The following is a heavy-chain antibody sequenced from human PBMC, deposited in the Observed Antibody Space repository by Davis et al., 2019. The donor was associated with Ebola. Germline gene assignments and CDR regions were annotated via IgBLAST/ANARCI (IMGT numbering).Heavy chain of an antibody. CDR3: ARDIAAAGTTDY. Sequence: ASVKVSCKAYGYIFTRYTLHWVRQGPGQRLEWMGWINAGNGHTEYSQKFQGRATITRDTSASTAYMELRSLRSEDTAVYYCARDIAAAGTTDYWGQGTLVPVSS. CDR1: GYIFTRYT. V-gene: IGHV1-3*01. CDR2: INAGNGHT. J-gene: IGHJ4*02. D-gene: IGHD6-13*01.